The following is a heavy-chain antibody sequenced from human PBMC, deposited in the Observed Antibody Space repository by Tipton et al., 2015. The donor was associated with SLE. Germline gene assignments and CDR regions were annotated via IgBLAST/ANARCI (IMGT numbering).Heavy chain of an antibody. CDR2: IRQYGTET. CDR3: ARKFNDYGDYDS. D-gene: IGHD4-17*01. CDR1: GFTFSSYW. J-gene: IGHJ5*01. Sequence: SLRLSCVGSGFTFSSYWMNWVRQAPGKGLEWVATIRQYGTETYYVDSVKGRFIISRDNPKNSLYLQMNSLRVEDTAVYYCARKFNDYGDYDSWGQGTLVTVSS. V-gene: IGHV3-7*01.